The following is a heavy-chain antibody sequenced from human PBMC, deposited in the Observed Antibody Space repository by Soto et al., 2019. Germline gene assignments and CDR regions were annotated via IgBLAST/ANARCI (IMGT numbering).Heavy chain of an antibody. CDR2: IYYSGST. D-gene: IGHD1-26*01. V-gene: IGHV4-59*01. Sequence: PSETLSLTCTVSGGSISSYYWSWIRQPPGKGLEWIGYIYYSGSTNYNPSLKSRVTISVDTSKNQFSLKLSSVTAADTAVYYCARSYFDYPTSEYFQHWGQGTLVTVSS. J-gene: IGHJ1*01. CDR3: ARSYFDYPTSEYFQH. CDR1: GGSISSYY.